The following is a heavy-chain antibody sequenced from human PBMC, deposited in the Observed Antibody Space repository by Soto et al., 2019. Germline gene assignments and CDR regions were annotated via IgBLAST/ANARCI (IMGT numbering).Heavy chain of an antibody. D-gene: IGHD3-10*01. Sequence: KPSETLSLTCIVSGGSMSEYFCSWMRQSPGKGLEWIGYIYYLGSTDYNPSLKSRVTISVDTSKRQFSLRLTSVTAADTAVYYCARDGYDGSGSPYPAYWGPGTQVTVSS. CDR2: IYYLGST. V-gene: IGHV4-59*01. J-gene: IGHJ4*02. CDR1: GGSMSEYF. CDR3: ARDGYDGSGSPYPAY.